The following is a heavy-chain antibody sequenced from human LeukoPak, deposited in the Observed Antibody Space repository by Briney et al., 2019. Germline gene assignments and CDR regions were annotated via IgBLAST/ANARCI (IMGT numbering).Heavy chain of an antibody. CDR1: GFTFSSYD. D-gene: IGHD1-26*01. Sequence: GGSLRLSCAASGFTFSSYDMDWVRQAPGKGLEWVSYISNSGTTMNYADSVKGRFTISRDNSKNTLYLQMNSLRAEDTAVYYCAKDPNKIVGAYSSWGQGTLVTVSS. V-gene: IGHV3-48*03. CDR2: ISNSGTTM. CDR3: AKDPNKIVGAYSS. J-gene: IGHJ4*02.